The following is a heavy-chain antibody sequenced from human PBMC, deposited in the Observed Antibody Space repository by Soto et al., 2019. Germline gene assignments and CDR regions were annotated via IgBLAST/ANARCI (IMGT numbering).Heavy chain of an antibody. CDR3: ARGWEWELGHGMDV. CDR2: IYYSGST. CDR1: GGSISSYY. Sequence: SETLSLTCTVSGGSISSYYWSWIRQPPGKGLEWIGYIYYSGSTNYNPSLKSRVTISVDTSKNQFSLKLSSVTAADTAVYYCARGWEWELGHGMDVWGQGTTVTVSS. D-gene: IGHD1-26*01. V-gene: IGHV4-59*01. J-gene: IGHJ6*02.